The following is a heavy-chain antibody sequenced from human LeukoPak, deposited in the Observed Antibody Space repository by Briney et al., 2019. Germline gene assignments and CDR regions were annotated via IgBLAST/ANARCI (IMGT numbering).Heavy chain of an antibody. Sequence: GESLKISCKGSGYSFTSYWIGWVRQMPGKGLEWMGIIYPGDSDTRYSPSFQGQVTISADKSISTAYLQWSSLKASDTAMYYCALTCLDTAMVKGLFDYWGQGTLVTVSS. CDR1: GYSFTSYW. D-gene: IGHD5-18*01. V-gene: IGHV5-51*01. CDR3: ALTCLDTAMVKGLFDY. J-gene: IGHJ4*02. CDR2: IYPGDSDT.